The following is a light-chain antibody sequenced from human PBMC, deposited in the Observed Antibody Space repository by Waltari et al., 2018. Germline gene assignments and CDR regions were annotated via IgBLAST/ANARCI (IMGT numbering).Light chain of an antibody. CDR2: HTP. CDR3: QMYVNLPAT. Sequence: EIVLTQSPGTLSLSPGERATLSCRASQSVGKYLAWYQQKPGQAPRLLIYHTPTRATGIPDRFSGSGSGTDFSLTISRLEPEDFAVYHCQMYVNLPATFGQGTKVEI. J-gene: IGKJ1*01. V-gene: IGKV3-20*01. CDR1: QSVGKY.